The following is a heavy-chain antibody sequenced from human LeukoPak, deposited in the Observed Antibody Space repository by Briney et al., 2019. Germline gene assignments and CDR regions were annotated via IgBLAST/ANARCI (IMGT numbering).Heavy chain of an antibody. J-gene: IGHJ4*02. D-gene: IGHD3-9*01. Sequence: SETLSLTCTVSGGSISSYYWSWIRQPPGKGLEWIGYIYYSGSTNYNPSLKSRVTISVDTSKNQFSLKLSSVTAADTAVYYCARGVGRYFDWLLVYYFDYWAREPWSPSPQ. CDR3: ARGVGRYFDWLLVYYFDY. V-gene: IGHV4-59*01. CDR2: IYYSGST. CDR1: GGSISSYY.